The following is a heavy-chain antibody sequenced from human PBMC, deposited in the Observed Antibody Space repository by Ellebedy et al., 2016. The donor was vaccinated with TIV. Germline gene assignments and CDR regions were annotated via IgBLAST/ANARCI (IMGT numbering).Heavy chain of an antibody. Sequence: PGGSLRLSCAASGFIFSNYAMCWVRQVAGKGLEWVSVISGSGGTTYYADSVKGRFTISRDNSRNTLYLKMNSVRADDTAVYYCAKYNDFDYWGQGTLVTVSS. CDR3: AKYNDFDY. CDR1: GFIFSNYA. D-gene: IGHD3-3*01. V-gene: IGHV3-23*01. CDR2: ISGSGGTT. J-gene: IGHJ4*02.